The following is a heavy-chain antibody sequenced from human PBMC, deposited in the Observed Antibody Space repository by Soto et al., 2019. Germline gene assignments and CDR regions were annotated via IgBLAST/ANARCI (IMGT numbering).Heavy chain of an antibody. V-gene: IGHV5-51*01. J-gene: IGHJ4*02. Sequence: PGESLKISCKGSGYSFTSYWIGWVRQMPGKGLEWMGIIYPGDSDTRYSPSFQGQVTISADKSISTAYLQWSSLKASDTAMYYCARSGPRRDGYNLDDDWGQGTLVTFSS. CDR2: IYPGDSDT. CDR3: ARSGPRRDGYNLDDD. D-gene: IGHD5-12*01. CDR1: GYSFTSYW.